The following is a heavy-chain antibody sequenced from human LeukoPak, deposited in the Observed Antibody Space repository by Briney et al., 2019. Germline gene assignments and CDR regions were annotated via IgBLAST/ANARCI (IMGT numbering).Heavy chain of an antibody. V-gene: IGHV3-7*04. D-gene: IGHD3-10*01. Sequence: GGSLRLSCAASGFTFSSYWMSWVRQAPGKGLEWVANIKQDGSEKNYVDSVKGRSTISRDNAKNSPYLQMNSLRAADSAVYYCARGSYYQYDYWGQGTLVTVSS. CDR3: ARGSYYQYDY. CDR1: GFTFSSYW. CDR2: IKQDGSEK. J-gene: IGHJ4*02.